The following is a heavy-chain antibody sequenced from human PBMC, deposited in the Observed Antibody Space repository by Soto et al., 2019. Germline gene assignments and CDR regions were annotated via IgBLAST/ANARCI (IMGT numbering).Heavy chain of an antibody. J-gene: IGHJ3*02. Sequence: PGGSLRLSCAASGFTFSSYSMNWVRQAPGKGLEWVSYISSSSSTIYYADSVKGRFTISRDNAKNSLYLQMNSLRDEDTAVYYCARMGSSVGATWLGAFDIWGQGTMVTVSS. D-gene: IGHD1-26*01. V-gene: IGHV3-48*02. CDR1: GFTFSSYS. CDR3: ARMGSSVGATWLGAFDI. CDR2: ISSSSSTI.